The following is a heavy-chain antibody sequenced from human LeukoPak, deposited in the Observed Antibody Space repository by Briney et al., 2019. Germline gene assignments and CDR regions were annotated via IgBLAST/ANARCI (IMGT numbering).Heavy chain of an antibody. CDR2: ISSSAGST. D-gene: IGHD3-10*01. J-gene: IGHJ4*02. V-gene: IGHV3-23*01. CDR1: GFTFSSYG. Sequence: PGGSLRLSCVASGFTFSSYGMTWVRQAPGKGPEWVSVISSSAGSTYYADSVKGRFTISRDNSKNTLYLQMSSLRAEDTAVYYCVKDPGSEEFDYWGQGTLVTVSS. CDR3: VKDPGSEEFDY.